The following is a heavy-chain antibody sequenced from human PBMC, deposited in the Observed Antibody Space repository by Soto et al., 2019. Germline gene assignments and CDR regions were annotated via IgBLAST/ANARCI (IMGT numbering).Heavy chain of an antibody. J-gene: IGHJ6*02. CDR1: GNTFTTYG. Sequence: QVQLVQSGAEVRKPGASVKVSCKASGNTFTTYGISWVRQAPGQGLEWMGWISGYNGHTKYAQKFQGRVTMTTDTSTSTVYMDLRSLRSDDTAVYYCAREGEIPYYYYGLDVWGQGTTVTVSS. V-gene: IGHV1-18*01. CDR3: AREGEIPYYYYGLDV. D-gene: IGHD3-16*01. CDR2: ISGYNGHT.